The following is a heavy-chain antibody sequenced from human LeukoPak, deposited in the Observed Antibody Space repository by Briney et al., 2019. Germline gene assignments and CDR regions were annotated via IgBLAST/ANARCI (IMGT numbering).Heavy chain of an antibody. Sequence: SETLSLTCTVSGGSISSGSYYWSWIRQPAGKGLEWIGRIHTSGSTNYNPSLKSRVTISVDTSKNQFSLKLSSVTAADTAVYYCARGRSTLEWLLWWFDPWGQGTLVTVSS. CDR3: ARGRSTLEWLLWWFDP. CDR2: IHTSGST. J-gene: IGHJ5*02. CDR1: GGSISSGSYY. V-gene: IGHV4-61*02. D-gene: IGHD3-3*01.